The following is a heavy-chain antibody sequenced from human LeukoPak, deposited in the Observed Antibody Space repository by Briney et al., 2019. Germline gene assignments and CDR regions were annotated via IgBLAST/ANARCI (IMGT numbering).Heavy chain of an antibody. CDR2: IIPIFGTA. CDR3: AKDYGSGSYYKNY. J-gene: IGHJ4*02. D-gene: IGHD3-10*01. CDR1: GGTFSSYA. Sequence: ASVKVSCKASGGTFSSYAISWVRQAPGQGLEWMGGIIPIFGTANYAQKFQGRVTITADESTSTAYMELSSLRSEDTAVYYCAKDYGSGSYYKNYWGQGTLVTVSS. V-gene: IGHV1-69*13.